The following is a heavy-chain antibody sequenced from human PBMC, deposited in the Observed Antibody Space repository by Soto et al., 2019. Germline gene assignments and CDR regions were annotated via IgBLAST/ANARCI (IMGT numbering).Heavy chain of an antibody. CDR2: IIAYNGNT. V-gene: IGHV1-18*01. CDR1: GYTFTSYG. CDR3: ARDQGQFGYYYCMDV. J-gene: IGHJ6*03. Sequence: QVQLVQSGAEVKKPGASVKVSCKASGYTFTSYGISWVRQAPGQGLEWMGWIIAYNGNTNYAQKLQGRVTMTTDTSTSTAYIELRSLRSDDTAVYYCARDQGQFGYYYCMDVWGKGTTVTVSS. D-gene: IGHD3-10*01.